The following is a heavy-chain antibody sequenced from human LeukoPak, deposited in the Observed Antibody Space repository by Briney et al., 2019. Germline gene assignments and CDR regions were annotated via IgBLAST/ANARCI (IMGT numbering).Heavy chain of an antibody. Sequence: GRSLRLSCAASGFTFSSHAMHWVRQAPGKGLEWVAVISYDGSNKYYADSVKGRFTISRDNSKNTLYLQMNSLRAEDTAVYYCAREGRDSSGWYFAFDIWGQGTMVTVSS. V-gene: IGHV3-30*04. CDR3: AREGRDSSGWYFAFDI. D-gene: IGHD6-19*01. J-gene: IGHJ3*02. CDR2: ISYDGSNK. CDR1: GFTFSSHA.